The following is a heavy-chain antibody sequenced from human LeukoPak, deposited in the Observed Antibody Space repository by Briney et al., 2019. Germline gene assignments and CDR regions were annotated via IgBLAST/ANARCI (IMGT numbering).Heavy chain of an antibody. CDR1: GGSFSGYY. J-gene: IGHJ4*02. Sequence: SETLSLTCAVYGGSFSGYYWSWIRQPPGKGLEWIGYIYYSGSTNYNPSLKSRVTISVETSKNEFSLKLRSVTAADTAVYYCARVTGYRIEDYFDYWGQGTLVTVSS. CDR2: IYYSGST. D-gene: IGHD6-13*01. V-gene: IGHV4-59*01. CDR3: ARVTGYRIEDYFDY.